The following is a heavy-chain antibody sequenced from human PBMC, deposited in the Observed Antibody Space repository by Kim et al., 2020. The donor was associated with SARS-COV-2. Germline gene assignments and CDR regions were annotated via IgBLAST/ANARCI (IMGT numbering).Heavy chain of an antibody. CDR2: IKQDGSET. CDR1: GFTFSSYW. Sequence: GGSLRLSCAASGFTFSSYWMSWVRQAPGKGLEWVANIKQDGSETYYVDSVKGRFTISRDNAKNSLYLQMNSLRAEDTAVYYCARADGYNIWLGRSCDYCGQEALIVVSS. J-gene: IGHJ4*02. CDR3: ARADGYNIWLGRSCDY. V-gene: IGHV3-7*04. D-gene: IGHD6-19*01.